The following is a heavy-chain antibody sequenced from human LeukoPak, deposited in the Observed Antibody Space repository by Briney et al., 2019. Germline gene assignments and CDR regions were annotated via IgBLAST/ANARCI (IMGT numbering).Heavy chain of an antibody. CDR3: ARDQRGIVADALDI. Sequence: GASVKVSCKASGYTFTSYGISWVRQAPGQGLEWMGWISAYNGNTNYAQKLQGRVTMTTDTSTSTAYMELRSLRSDDTAVYYCARDQRGIVADALDIWGQGTMVTVSS. J-gene: IGHJ3*02. V-gene: IGHV1-18*01. CDR2: ISAYNGNT. D-gene: IGHD2-15*01. CDR1: GYTFTSYG.